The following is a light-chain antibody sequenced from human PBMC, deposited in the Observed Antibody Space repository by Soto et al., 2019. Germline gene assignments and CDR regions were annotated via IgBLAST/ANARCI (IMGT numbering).Light chain of an antibody. CDR2: AAS. J-gene: IGKJ5*01. CDR3: QQRSNWPPFN. V-gene: IGKV1-27*01. CDR1: QGISNY. Sequence: DIQMTQSPSSLSASVGDRVTITCLASQGISNYLAWYQQKPGKVPKLLIYAASTRATGIPARFSGSGSGTEFTLTIRSLQSEDFAVYYCQQRSNWPPFNFGQGTRLEIK.